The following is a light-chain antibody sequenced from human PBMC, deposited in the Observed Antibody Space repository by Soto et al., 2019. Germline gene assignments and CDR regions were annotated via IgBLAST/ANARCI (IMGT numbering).Light chain of an antibody. CDR2: DAS. CDR3: QQRADWPSYT. CDR1: QSVATY. V-gene: IGKV3-11*01. J-gene: IGKJ2*01. Sequence: EIVLTQSPATLSLSPGERATLSCRASQSVATYLAWYQQKPGQPPRLLIYDASTRATGIPASFSGSGSGTDFTLTISSLEPEDFAVYYCQQRADWPSYTFGQGIKLEIK.